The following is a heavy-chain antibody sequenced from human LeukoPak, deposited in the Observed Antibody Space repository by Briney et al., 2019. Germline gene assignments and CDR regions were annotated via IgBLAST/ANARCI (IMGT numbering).Heavy chain of an antibody. CDR1: GFTFSYYA. CDR3: AKDPVLRFLEWLSSRDAFDI. J-gene: IGHJ3*02. CDR2: ISGSGGST. D-gene: IGHD3-3*01. Sequence: PGGSLRLSCAASGFTFSYYAMTWVRQAPGKGLEWVSSISGSGGSTYYADSVKGRFTISRDNSKNTLYLQMNSLRAEDTAVYYCAKDPVLRFLEWLSSRDAFDIWGQGTMVTVSS. V-gene: IGHV3-23*01.